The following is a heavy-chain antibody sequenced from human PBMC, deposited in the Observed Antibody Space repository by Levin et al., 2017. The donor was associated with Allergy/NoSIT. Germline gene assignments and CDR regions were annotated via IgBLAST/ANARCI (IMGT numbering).Heavy chain of an antibody. J-gene: IGHJ4*02. D-gene: IGHD3-10*01. V-gene: IGHV3-53*01. Sequence: AGGSLRLSCAASGFTVSSNYMSWVRQAPGKGLEWVSVLYSGGTTYYADSVKGRFTISRDNSKNTLYLQMNSLRAEDTAVYYCARDGLWYGESNWGQGTLVTVSS. CDR2: LYSGGTT. CDR3: ARDGLWYGESN. CDR1: GFTVSSNY.